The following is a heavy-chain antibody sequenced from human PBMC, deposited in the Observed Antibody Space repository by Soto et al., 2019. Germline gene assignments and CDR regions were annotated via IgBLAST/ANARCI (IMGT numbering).Heavy chain of an antibody. J-gene: IGHJ4*02. D-gene: IGHD2-2*01. CDR3: ARDAWQQCPGDY. Sequence: QVQLVQSGAEVKKPGASVKVSCKGSGYTFASHGISWVRQAPGQGLEWMGWISADSSNRNYAEKFQGRVTMTTDTSTSTAYLEVRSLRSDDTAVYYCARDAWQQCPGDYWGQGTLVTVSS. CDR1: GYTFASHG. CDR2: ISADSSNR. V-gene: IGHV1-18*01.